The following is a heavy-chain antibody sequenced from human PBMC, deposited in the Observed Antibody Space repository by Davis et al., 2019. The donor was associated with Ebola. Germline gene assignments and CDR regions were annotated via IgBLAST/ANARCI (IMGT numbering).Heavy chain of an antibody. V-gene: IGHV3-23*01. J-gene: IGHJ4*02. Sequence: GESLKISCAASGFTFSSYAMHWVRQAPGKGLEWVSAISGSGGSTYYADSVKGRFTISRDNSKNTLYLQMNSLRAEDTAVYYCAWVANFDYWGQGTLVTVSS. CDR1: GFTFSSYA. CDR2: ISGSGGST. CDR3: AWVANFDY. D-gene: IGHD2-15*01.